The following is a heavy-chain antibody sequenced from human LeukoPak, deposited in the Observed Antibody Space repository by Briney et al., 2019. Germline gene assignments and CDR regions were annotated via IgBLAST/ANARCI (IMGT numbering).Heavy chain of an antibody. J-gene: IGHJ4*02. CDR2: ITTSDGNT. CDR3: ARQNDFWSGYEDY. D-gene: IGHD3-3*01. V-gene: IGHV3-23*01. Sequence: GGSLRLSCAASGFTFSSYTMSWVRQAPGKGLEWVSTITTSDGNTYYADSVKGRFTISRDNSNNTLYLQMNSLRPEDTAVYYCARQNDFWSGYEDYWGQGTLVTVSS. CDR1: GFTFSSYT.